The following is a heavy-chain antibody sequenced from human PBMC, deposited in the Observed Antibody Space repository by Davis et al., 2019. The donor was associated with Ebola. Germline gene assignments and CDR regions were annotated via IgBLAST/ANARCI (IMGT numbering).Heavy chain of an antibody. CDR1: TFTFSSYA. J-gene: IGHJ6*02. CDR2: ISTDGYKK. Sequence: GESLKISCEASTFTFSSYAMHWVRQAPGKGLEWVAFISTDGYKKDYADSVKGRFTISRDNSRDTLFLQMDSLRFEDSAVYYCVKDQSMIANNFFGLDVWGQGTTVTVSS. CDR3: VKDQSMIANNFFGLDV. V-gene: IGHV3-30*18. D-gene: IGHD3-16*01.